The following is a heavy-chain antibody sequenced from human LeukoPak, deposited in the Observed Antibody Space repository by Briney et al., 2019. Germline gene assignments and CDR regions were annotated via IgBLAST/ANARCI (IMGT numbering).Heavy chain of an antibody. CDR3: ARAGYSSGWYGTIDY. Sequence: SETLSLTCAVYGGSFSGYYWSWIRQPPGKGLEWIGDINHSGSTNYNPSLKSRVTISVDTSKNQFSLKLSSVTAADTAVYYCARAGYSSGWYGTIDYWGQGTLVTVSS. D-gene: IGHD6-19*01. V-gene: IGHV4-34*01. CDR2: INHSGST. J-gene: IGHJ4*02. CDR1: GGSFSGYY.